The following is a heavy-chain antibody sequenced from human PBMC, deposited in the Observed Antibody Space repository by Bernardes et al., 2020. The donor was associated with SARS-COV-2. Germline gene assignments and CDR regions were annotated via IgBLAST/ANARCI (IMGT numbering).Heavy chain of an antibody. J-gene: IGHJ3*02. V-gene: IGHV3-49*04. CDR3: TRDHLPNDASDI. Sequence: ALRLSCTASGFRFGAYAMCWVRQAPGKGLEWVGFIRNKADGGTTQYAASVRGRFTISRDDSKSIAYLQMNSLITEDTAVYYCTRDHLPNDASDIWGQGTMVTVSS. CDR1: GFRFGAYA. CDR2: IRNKADGGTT.